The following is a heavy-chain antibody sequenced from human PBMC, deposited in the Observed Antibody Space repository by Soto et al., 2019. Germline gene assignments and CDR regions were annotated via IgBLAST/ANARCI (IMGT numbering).Heavy chain of an antibody. D-gene: IGHD3-3*01. CDR3: ARGAFGAYYLDY. J-gene: IGHJ4*02. Sequence: EVQLVDSGGGLVQPGGSLRLSCAASGFTFSSYWIHWVRQAPGEGLVWVSSIKGDGITTNYADSVKGRFTISRDYAKNTLFLKMNSLRAGDTAVYYCARGAFGAYYLDYWGQGTRVTVSS. V-gene: IGHV3-74*01. CDR1: GFTFSSYW. CDR2: IKGDGITT.